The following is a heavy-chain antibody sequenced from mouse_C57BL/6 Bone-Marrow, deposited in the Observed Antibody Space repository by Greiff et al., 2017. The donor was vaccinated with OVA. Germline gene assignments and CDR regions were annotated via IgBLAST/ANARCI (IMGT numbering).Heavy chain of an antibody. J-gene: IGHJ2*01. CDR3: ARQGISGTSY. CDR1: GFTFSSYG. Sequence: EVQLVESGGDLVKPGGSLKLSCAASGFTFSSYGMSWVRQTPDKRLEWVATISSGGSYTYYPDSVKGRFTISRDNAKNTLYLQMSSLKSEDTAMYYCARQGISGTSYWGQGTTLTVSS. CDR2: ISSGGSYT. V-gene: IGHV5-6*01. D-gene: IGHD4-1*01.